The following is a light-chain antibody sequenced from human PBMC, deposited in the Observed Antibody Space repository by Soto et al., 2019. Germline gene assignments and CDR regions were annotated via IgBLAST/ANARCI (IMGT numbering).Light chain of an antibody. CDR3: QQYNNWPPWT. V-gene: IGKV3-15*01. J-gene: IGKJ1*01. CDR2: DAS. Sequence: EMVMTQSPATLSVSPGERATLSCRASQSVSSNLAWYQQKPGHAPRLLIYDASTRATGIPARFSGSGSGTEFSLTISSLQSEDFAVYYCQQYNNWPPWTFGQGTMVEIK. CDR1: QSVSSN.